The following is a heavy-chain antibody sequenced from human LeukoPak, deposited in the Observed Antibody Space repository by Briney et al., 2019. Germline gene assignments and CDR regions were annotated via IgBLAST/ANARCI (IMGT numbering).Heavy chain of an antibody. J-gene: IGHJ3*02. CDR3: ARGFRERWLKIKGLGAIDI. Sequence: PSETLSLTCAVYGDSFRGYYWSWIRHPPGKGLEWLGENKHSGSTNYNPSLKGRVNISEDQSKNQFSLKLSSVAAAETAVYYCARGFRERWLKIKGLGAIDIWGQGTMVTVSS. D-gene: IGHD5-24*01. CDR2: NKHSGST. V-gene: IGHV4-34*01. CDR1: GDSFRGYY.